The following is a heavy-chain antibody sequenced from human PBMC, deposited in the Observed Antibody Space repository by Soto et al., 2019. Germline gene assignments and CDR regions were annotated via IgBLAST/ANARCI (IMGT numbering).Heavy chain of an antibody. D-gene: IGHD2-21*02. Sequence: GGSLRLSCAASGFTFSSYWMNWVRQAPGGGLEWVANIKEDGSEKTYVDSVEGRFTISRDNAKNSLDLQMNSLRAGDTAVYYCARTCGGDCYSLSEDAFDIWGQGTMVTVSS. CDR2: IKEDGSEK. V-gene: IGHV3-7*03. CDR1: GFTFSSYW. CDR3: ARTCGGDCYSLSEDAFDI. J-gene: IGHJ3*02.